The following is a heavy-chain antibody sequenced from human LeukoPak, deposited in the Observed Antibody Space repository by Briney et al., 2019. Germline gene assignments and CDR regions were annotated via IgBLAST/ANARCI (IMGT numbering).Heavy chain of an antibody. CDR3: ARVKVGSYGLQYFDY. J-gene: IGHJ4*02. V-gene: IGHV3-21*01. CDR2: ISSSSSYI. D-gene: IGHD3-10*01. CDR1: GFTFSSYS. Sequence: PGGSLRLSCAASGFTFSSYSMNWVRQAPGKGLEWVSSISSSSSYIYYADSVRGRFTISRDNAKNSLYLQMNSLRAEDTAVYYCARVKVGSYGLQYFDYWGQGTLVTVSS.